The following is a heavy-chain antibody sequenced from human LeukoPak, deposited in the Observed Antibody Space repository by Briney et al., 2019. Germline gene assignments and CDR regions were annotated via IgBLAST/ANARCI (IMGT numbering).Heavy chain of an antibody. D-gene: IGHD3-22*01. CDR1: GYSFTSYW. J-gene: IGHJ4*02. V-gene: IGHV5-51*01. CDR2: IYPGDSDT. Sequence: GESLQISCKGSGYSFTSYWIGWVRRMPGKGLEWMGIIYPGDSDTRYSPSFQGQVTISADKSISTAYLQWSSLKASDTAMYYCARRSSYYDSSGYYYFDYWGQGTLVTVSS. CDR3: ARRSSYYDSSGYYYFDY.